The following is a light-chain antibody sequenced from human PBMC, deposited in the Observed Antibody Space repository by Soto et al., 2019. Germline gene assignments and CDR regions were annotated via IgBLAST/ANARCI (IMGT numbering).Light chain of an antibody. CDR3: NSYAGSNNWV. CDR2: EVS. CDR1: SSDVGGYNY. J-gene: IGLJ3*02. V-gene: IGLV2-8*01. Sequence: QSVLTQPASVSGSPGQSITISCTGTSSDVGGYNYVSWYQQHPGKAPKLMSYEVSKRPSGVPDRFSGSKSGNTASLTVSGLQAEDEADYYFNSYAGSNNWVFGGGTKLTVL.